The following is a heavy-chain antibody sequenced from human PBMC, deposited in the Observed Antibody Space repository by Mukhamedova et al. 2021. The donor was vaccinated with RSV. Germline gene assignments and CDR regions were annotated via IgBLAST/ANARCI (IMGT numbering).Heavy chain of an antibody. V-gene: IGHV3-30-3*01. J-gene: IGHJ4*02. CDR3: ARGGSLGGENGVCDY. Sequence: VALISYDGSSTLYADSVKGRFTVSKDSPKNTLYLQMNSLRPADTAMYYCARGGSLGGENGVCDYWGQGALVTVSS. D-gene: IGHD3-10*01. CDR2: ISYDGSST.